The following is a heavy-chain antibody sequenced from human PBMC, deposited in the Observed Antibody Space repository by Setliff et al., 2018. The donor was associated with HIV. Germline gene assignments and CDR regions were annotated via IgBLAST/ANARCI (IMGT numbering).Heavy chain of an antibody. CDR1: GGTFSSFV. CDR3: ANLVIIKSYFDY. D-gene: IGHD3-10*01. Sequence: ASVKVSCKTSGGTFSSFVITWVRQAPGQGLEWMGGIIPMYDTRNYAQKFQGRVTITADESTNTAYMEMSSLRSEDTAVYYCANLVIIKSYFDYWGQGTLVTVSS. J-gene: IGHJ4*02. CDR2: IIPMYDTR. V-gene: IGHV1-69*13.